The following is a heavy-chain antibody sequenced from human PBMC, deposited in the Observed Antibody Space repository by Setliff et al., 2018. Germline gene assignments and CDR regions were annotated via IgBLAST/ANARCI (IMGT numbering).Heavy chain of an antibody. D-gene: IGHD1-1*01. Sequence: SETLSLTCTVSGGSMSSGPNYWSWIRQPVGRGLEWVGRVYSSVYSSGITSYNPSLKSRVTISLDTSKNQFSLKLISVTAADTAVYYCARANKKLDYYYYYYMDVWGKGTTVTVSS. J-gene: IGHJ6*03. CDR3: ARANKKLDYYYYYYMDV. CDR1: GGSMSSGPNY. CDR2: VYSSVYSSGIT. V-gene: IGHV4-61*02.